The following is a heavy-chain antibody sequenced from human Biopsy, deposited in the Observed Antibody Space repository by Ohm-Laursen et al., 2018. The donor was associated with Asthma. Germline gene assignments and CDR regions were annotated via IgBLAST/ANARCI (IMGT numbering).Heavy chain of an antibody. CDR2: IWYDGGNK. CDR3: ARDIVATMIGYYYYGMDV. Sequence: SLRLSCTASGFTFSSYGMHWVRRAPGKGLEWVAVIWYDGGNKYYADSVKGRFIISRDNSKNTLYLQMNSLRAEDTAVYYCARDIVATMIGYYYYGMDVWGQGTTVTVSS. J-gene: IGHJ6*02. V-gene: IGHV3-33*01. D-gene: IGHD5-12*01. CDR1: GFTFSSYG.